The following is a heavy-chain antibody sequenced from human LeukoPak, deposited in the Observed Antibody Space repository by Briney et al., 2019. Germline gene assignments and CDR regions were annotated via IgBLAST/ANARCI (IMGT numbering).Heavy chain of an antibody. CDR3: ARADYDSGGSTRKQIDF. CDR1: GYTFTDYY. V-gene: IGHV1-8*02. J-gene: IGHJ4*02. Sequence: ASVKVSCKAAGYTFTDYYMHWVRQAPGQGLEWMGWMNPNSGNTAYAQKFQGRATMTRNTSISTAYMELSSLRSEDTAVYYCARADYDSGGSTRKQIDFWGQGTLVTVSS. CDR2: MNPNSGNT. D-gene: IGHD3-22*01.